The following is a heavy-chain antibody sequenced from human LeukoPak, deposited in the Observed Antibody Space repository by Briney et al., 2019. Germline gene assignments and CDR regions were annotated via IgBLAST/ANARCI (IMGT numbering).Heavy chain of an antibody. Sequence: GRSLRLSCAASGFTFSSYGMHWVRQAPGKGLEWVAVIWYDGSNKYYADSVKGRFTISRDNPKNTLYLQMNSLRAEDTAVYYCAKDETTFGLDYWGQGTLVTVSS. CDR3: AKDETTFGLDY. D-gene: IGHD2/OR15-2a*01. V-gene: IGHV3-33*06. CDR1: GFTFSSYG. J-gene: IGHJ4*02. CDR2: IWYDGSNK.